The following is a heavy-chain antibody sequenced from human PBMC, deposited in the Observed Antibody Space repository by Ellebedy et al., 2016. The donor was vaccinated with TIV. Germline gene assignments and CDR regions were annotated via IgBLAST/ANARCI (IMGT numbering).Heavy chain of an antibody. D-gene: IGHD3-10*01. CDR1: GGSISSGADY. CDR2: IFHIGTT. Sequence: MPSETLSLTCTVSGGSISSGADYWSWFRQHPGKGLEWVGDIFHIGTTNYNPALKSRVSTSVDTSKNQFSLKLSSVTAADTAVYYCARKVGSTWFGYFQHWGQGTLVTVSS. CDR3: ARKVGSTWFGYFQH. V-gene: IGHV4-31*03. J-gene: IGHJ1*01.